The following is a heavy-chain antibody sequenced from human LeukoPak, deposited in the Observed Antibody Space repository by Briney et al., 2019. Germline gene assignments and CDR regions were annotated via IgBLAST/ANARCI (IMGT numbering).Heavy chain of an antibody. D-gene: IGHD5-12*01. V-gene: IGHV3-11*01. CDR2: ISKDGRTV. Sequence: SGGSLRLFCAASGFTFSDYYMSWIRQAPGKGLEWVSFISKDGRTVSYADSVKGQFTISRDNSKNSLYLQMNSLTADDTAVYFCARVRGSYSSDYWGQGTLVTVSS. CDR3: ARVRGSYSSDY. J-gene: IGHJ4*02. CDR1: GFTFSDYY.